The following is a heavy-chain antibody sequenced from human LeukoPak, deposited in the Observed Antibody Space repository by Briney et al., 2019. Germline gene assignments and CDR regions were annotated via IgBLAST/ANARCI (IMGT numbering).Heavy chain of an antibody. J-gene: IGHJ5*02. V-gene: IGHV4-4*07. CDR3: ARELLGYCSGGSCSLEGWFDP. D-gene: IGHD2-15*01. CDR2: IYTSGST. Sequence: PSQTLSLTRTVSGGSISSYYWSWIRQPAGKGLEWIGRIYTSGSTNYNPSLKSLVTMSVDTSKHQFSLKLSSVTAADTAVYYCARELLGYCSGGSCSLEGWFDPWGQGTLVTVSS. CDR1: GGSISSYY.